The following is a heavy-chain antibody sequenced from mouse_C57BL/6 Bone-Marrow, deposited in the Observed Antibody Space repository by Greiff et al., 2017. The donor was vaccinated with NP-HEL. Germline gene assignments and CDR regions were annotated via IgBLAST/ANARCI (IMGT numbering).Heavy chain of an antibody. V-gene: IGHV1-63*01. J-gene: IGHJ2*01. Sequence: QVQLKESGAELVRPGTSVKMSCKASGYTFTNYWIGWAKQRPGHGLEWIGDIYPGGGYTNYNEKFKGKATLTVDKSSSTAYMQFSSLTSEDSAIDYCARENYGSSHDYYFDYWDQGTTLTVTS. CDR2: IYPGGGYT. D-gene: IGHD1-1*01. CDR3: ARENYGSSHDYYFDY. CDR1: GYTFTNYW.